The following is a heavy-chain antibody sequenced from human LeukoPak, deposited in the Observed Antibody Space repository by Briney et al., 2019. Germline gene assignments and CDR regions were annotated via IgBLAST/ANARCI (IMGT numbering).Heavy chain of an antibody. CDR2: ISAYNGNT. V-gene: IGHV1-18*01. CDR1: GYTFTSYG. CDR3: ARELVRIAAAGTLGSVGY. D-gene: IGHD6-13*01. J-gene: IGHJ4*02. Sequence: ASVKVSCKASGYTFTSYGISWVRQAPGQGPEWMGWISAYNGNTNYAQKLQGRVTMTTDTSTSTAYMELRSPRSDDTAVYYCARELVRIAAAGTLGSVGYWGQGTLVTVSS.